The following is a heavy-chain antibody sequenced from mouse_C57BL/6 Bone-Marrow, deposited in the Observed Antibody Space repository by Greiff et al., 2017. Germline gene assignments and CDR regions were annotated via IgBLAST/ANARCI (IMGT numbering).Heavy chain of an antibody. V-gene: IGHV1-81*01. D-gene: IGHD2-2*01. CDR1: GYTFTSYG. J-gene: IGHJ3*01. CDR2: IYPRSGNT. CDR3: ARCWLPSFAY. Sequence: VQLKESGAELARPGASVKLSCKASGYTFTSYGISWVKQRTGQGLEWIGEIYPRSGNTYYNEKFKGKATLTADKSSSTAYMELRSLTSEDSAVYFCARCWLPSFAYWGQGTLVTVSA.